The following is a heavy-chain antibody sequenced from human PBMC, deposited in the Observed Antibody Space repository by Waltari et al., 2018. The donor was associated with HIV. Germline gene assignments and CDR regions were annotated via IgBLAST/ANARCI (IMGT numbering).Heavy chain of an antibody. D-gene: IGHD5-12*01. CDR2: IKSKTDGGTT. J-gene: IGHJ4*02. CDR1: GFTYSQAW. CDR3: TTEMATMMGG. Sequence: EVQLVESGGGLVKPGGSLGLSCEDSGFTYSQAWLRWVRQGPGKGLEWVGRIKSKTDGGTTDYAAPVKGRFTISRDDSKNTLYLQMNSLKTEDTAVYYCTTEMATMMGGWGQGTLVTVSS. V-gene: IGHV3-15*01.